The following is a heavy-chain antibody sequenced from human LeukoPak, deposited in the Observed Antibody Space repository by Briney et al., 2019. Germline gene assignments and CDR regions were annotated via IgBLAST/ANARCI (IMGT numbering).Heavy chain of an antibody. V-gene: IGHV3-30*18. J-gene: IGHJ4*02. CDR2: ISYDGSNK. Sequence: GGSLRLSCAASGFTFSSYGMHWVRQAPGKGLEWVAVISYDGSNKYYADSVKGRFTISRDNSKNTLYLQMNSLRAEDTAVYYCAKGSAPYYYDSSGYLRVADYWGQGTLVTVSS. D-gene: IGHD3-22*01. CDR3: AKGSAPYYYDSSGYLRVADY. CDR1: GFTFSSYG.